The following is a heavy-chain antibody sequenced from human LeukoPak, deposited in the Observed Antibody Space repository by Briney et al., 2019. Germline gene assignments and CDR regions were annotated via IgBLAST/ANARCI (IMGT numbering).Heavy chain of an antibody. V-gene: IGHV4-34*01. J-gene: IGHJ5*02. Sequence: SETLSLTCAVYGGSFNDFYWSWIRQPPGKGLEWIGEINHSGSTNYNPSLKSRVTISVDTSKNQFSLKLSSVTAADTAVYYCARGIRGYCSSTSDCRWFDPWGQGTLVTVSS. CDR1: GGSFNDFY. CDR2: INHSGST. CDR3: ARGIRGYCSSTSDCRWFDP. D-gene: IGHD2-2*01.